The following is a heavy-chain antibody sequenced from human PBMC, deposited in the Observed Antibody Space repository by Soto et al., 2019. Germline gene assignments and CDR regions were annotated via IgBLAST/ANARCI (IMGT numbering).Heavy chain of an antibody. CDR3: ARQKWAEALDI. V-gene: IGHV5-10-1*01. CDR2: IDPTDSYK. Sequence: PVESLKISCKGSGYTFTDYWIGWVRQLPGKGLEWLGRIDPTDSYKDYSPSFPGHVTMSVDKSIRTAYLEWSSLKASDSAMYYCARQKWAEALDIWGQGTMLTVSS. CDR1: GYTFTDYW. D-gene: IGHD1-26*01. J-gene: IGHJ3*02.